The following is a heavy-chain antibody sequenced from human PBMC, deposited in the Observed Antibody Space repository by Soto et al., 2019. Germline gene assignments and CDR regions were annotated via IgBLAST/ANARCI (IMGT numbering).Heavy chain of an antibody. J-gene: IGHJ4*02. CDR2: IILGGGNT. CDR1: GFTFTSSA. CDR3: AKVGSGSHYDLDY. D-gene: IGHD3-10*01. V-gene: IGHV1-58*02. Sequence: GASVKVSCKASGFTFTSSAMQWVRQARGQGLEWMGMIILGGGNTNYAQKFQERVTMTRDMSTSTAYMELSSLRSEDTAVYYCAKVGSGSHYDLDYWGQGTLVTVSS.